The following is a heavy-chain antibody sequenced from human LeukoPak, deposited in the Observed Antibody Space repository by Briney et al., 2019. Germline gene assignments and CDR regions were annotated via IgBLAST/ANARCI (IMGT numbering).Heavy chain of an antibody. V-gene: IGHV4-59*08. CDR2: IYYSGST. CDR3: AKQYSSSWYRWFDP. J-gene: IGHJ5*02. CDR1: GGSISSYY. Sequence: SETLSLTCTVSGGSISSYYWSWIRQPPGKGLEWIGYIYYSGSTNYNRSLKSRVTISVDTSKNQFSLKLSSVTAADTAVYYCAKQYSSSWYRWFDPWGQGTLVTVSS. D-gene: IGHD6-13*01.